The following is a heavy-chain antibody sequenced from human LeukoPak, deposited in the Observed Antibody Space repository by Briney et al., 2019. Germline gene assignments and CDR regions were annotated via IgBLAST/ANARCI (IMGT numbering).Heavy chain of an antibody. Sequence: GGSLRLSCAASGFTFSSFAMSWVRQAPGQGLEWVSSISSTAATTYYADSVRGRFTISRDNSKNSLYLQMNSLRAEDTAVYYCAKESSGGWYFDYWGQGTLVTVSS. V-gene: IGHV3-23*01. CDR3: AKESSGGWYFDY. J-gene: IGHJ4*02. CDR1: GFTFSSFA. CDR2: ISSTAATT. D-gene: IGHD6-19*01.